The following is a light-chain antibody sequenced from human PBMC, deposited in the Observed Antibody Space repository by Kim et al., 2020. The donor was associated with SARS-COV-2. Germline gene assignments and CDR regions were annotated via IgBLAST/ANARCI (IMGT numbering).Light chain of an antibody. Sequence: QSALTQPGSVSGSPGQSVTISCTGTSSDVGGYKYVSWYQQHPGKAPKLMIYDVNKRPSGVPYRFSGSKSGNTASLTISGLQAEDEADYYCCSYAGSYTFVFGTGTKVTVL. CDR1: SSDVGGYKY. V-gene: IGLV2-11*01. J-gene: IGLJ1*01. CDR3: CSYAGSYTFV. CDR2: DVN.